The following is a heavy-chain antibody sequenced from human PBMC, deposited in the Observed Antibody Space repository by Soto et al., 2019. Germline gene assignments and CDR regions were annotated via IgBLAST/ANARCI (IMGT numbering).Heavy chain of an antibody. Sequence: GGSLRLSCAASGFTFSSYAMSWVRQAPGKGLEWVSAISGSGGSTYYADSVKGRFTISRDNSKNTLYLQMNSLRAEDTAVYYCAKPSSIDRPDIVLMWFDPWGQGTLVTVSS. CDR2: ISGSGGST. D-gene: IGHD2-8*01. CDR1: GFTFSSYA. CDR3: AKPSSIDRPDIVLMWFDP. V-gene: IGHV3-23*01. J-gene: IGHJ5*02.